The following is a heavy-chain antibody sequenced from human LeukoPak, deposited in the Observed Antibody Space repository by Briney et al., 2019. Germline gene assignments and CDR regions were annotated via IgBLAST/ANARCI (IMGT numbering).Heavy chain of an antibody. CDR1: GGSFSGYY. CDR3: ARFLGAHRAVDY. CDR2: INHSGST. V-gene: IGHV4-34*01. D-gene: IGHD1-26*01. J-gene: IGHJ4*02. Sequence: SETLSLTCADYGGSFSGYYWSWIRQPPGKGLEWIGEINHSGSTNYNPSLKSRVTIPVDTSNNQFSLKLSSVTAAATAVCYCARFLGAHRAVDYWGQGTLVTVSS.